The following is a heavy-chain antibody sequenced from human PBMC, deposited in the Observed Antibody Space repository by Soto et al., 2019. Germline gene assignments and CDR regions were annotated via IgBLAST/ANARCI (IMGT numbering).Heavy chain of an antibody. CDR3: AASASPATNYYYAMDV. D-gene: IGHD5-12*01. CDR1: GFTFSSYW. Sequence: GGSLRLSCAASGFTFSSYWMHWVRQAPGKGLVWVSRINSDGSSTSYADSVKGRFTISRDNAKNTLYLQMNSPRAEDTAVYYCAASASPATNYYYAMDVWGQGTTVTVSS. V-gene: IGHV3-74*01. CDR2: INSDGSST. J-gene: IGHJ6*02.